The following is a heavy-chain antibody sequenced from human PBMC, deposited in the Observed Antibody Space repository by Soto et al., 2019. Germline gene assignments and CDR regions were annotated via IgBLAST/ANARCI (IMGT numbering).Heavy chain of an antibody. CDR3: ARLYSSGWYYFDY. Sequence: QLQLQESGPGLVKPSETLSLTCTVSGGSISSSRYYWGWIRQPPGKGLEWIGSIYYSGSTYYNPSLKSRVTISIDTSKNQFSLKLNSVTAADTAVYYCARLYSSGWYYFDYWCQGTLVTVSS. D-gene: IGHD6-19*01. V-gene: IGHV4-39*01. J-gene: IGHJ4*02. CDR2: IYYSGST. CDR1: GGSISSSRYY.